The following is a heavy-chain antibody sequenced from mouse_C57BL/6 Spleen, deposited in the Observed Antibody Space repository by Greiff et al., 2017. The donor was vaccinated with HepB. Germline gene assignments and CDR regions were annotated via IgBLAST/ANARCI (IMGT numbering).Heavy chain of an antibody. CDR3: ARSLDSSGHDY. V-gene: IGHV1-82*01. Sequence: VQLQQSGPELVKPGASVKISCKASGYAFSSSWMHWVKQRPGKGLEWLGRIYPGDGDTNYNGKFKGKATRPADNSSSKAYMQLSSLTSEDSAVYFCARSLDSSGHDYWGQGTTLTVSS. CDR1: GYAFSSSW. J-gene: IGHJ2*01. D-gene: IGHD3-2*02. CDR2: IYPGDGDT.